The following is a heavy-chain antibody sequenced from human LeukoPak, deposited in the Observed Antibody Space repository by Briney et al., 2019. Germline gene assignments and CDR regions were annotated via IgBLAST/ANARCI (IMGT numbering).Heavy chain of an antibody. Sequence: SETLSLTCTVSGGSISSSSYYWGWIRQPPGKGLEWIGSIYYSGSTYYNPSLKSRVTISVDTSKNQFSLKLSSATAADTAVYYCARFGYGGNWGYWFDPWGQGTLVTVSS. D-gene: IGHD4-23*01. J-gene: IGHJ5*02. CDR3: ARFGYGGNWGYWFDP. CDR2: IYYSGST. CDR1: GGSISSSSYY. V-gene: IGHV4-39*07.